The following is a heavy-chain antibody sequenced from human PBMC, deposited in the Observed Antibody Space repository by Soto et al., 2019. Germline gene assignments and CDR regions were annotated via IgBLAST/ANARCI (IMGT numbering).Heavy chain of an antibody. V-gene: IGHV4-61*01. CDR1: GCCVCSGRYY. J-gene: IGHJ6*02. D-gene: IGHD2-2*01. CDR3: ARDAYSSTRVYGMDV. Sequence: SETLSLSCTGSGCCVCSGRYYWSWIRQPPGKGLEWIGYIYYSGSTNYNPSLKSRVTISVDTSKNQFSLKLSSVTAADTAVYYCARDAYSSTRVYGMDVWGQGTTVTVSS. CDR2: IYYSGST.